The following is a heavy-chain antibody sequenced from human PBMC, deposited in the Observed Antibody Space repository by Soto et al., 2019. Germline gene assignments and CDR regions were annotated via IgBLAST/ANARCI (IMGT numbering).Heavy chain of an antibody. J-gene: IGHJ4*02. CDR2: IHYSGRT. Sequence: SETLSLTCSVSNGSISGFYWTWIRQPPGKILEWIGYIHYSGRTDYNPSLASRATMSVDTSKNQFSLNLKSITAPDTAVYYCVRVGVGIGNYLDSGGRGTLVTASS. V-gene: IGHV4-59*12. CDR1: NGSISGFY. D-gene: IGHD1-26*01. CDR3: VRVGVGIGNYLDS.